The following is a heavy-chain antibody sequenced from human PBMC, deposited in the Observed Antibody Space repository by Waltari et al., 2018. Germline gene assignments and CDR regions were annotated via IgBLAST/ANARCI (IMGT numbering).Heavy chain of an antibody. CDR3: VKDRGLYSSSSGLDY. V-gene: IGHV3-9*01. CDR1: GVSFVDYA. CDR2: ISWKSGST. Sequence: EVQLVESGGGLVQPGRSLRLSCAASGVSFVDYALHWVRQAPGKGLEWVSGISWKSGSTAYADSVEGRFTISRDNAKNSLYLQMHSLRPEDTALYYCVKDRGLYSSSSGLDYWGQGTLVTVSS. D-gene: IGHD6-6*01. J-gene: IGHJ4*02.